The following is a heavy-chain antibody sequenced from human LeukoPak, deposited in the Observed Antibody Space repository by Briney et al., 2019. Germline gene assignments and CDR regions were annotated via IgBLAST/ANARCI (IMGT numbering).Heavy chain of an antibody. CDR3: ARREGYGDYVWGTYRPYYFDY. Sequence: PGGSLRLSCAASGFTFSSYAMHWVRQAPGKGLEYVSAISSNGGSTYYANSVKGRFTISRDNSKNTLYLQMGSLRAEDMAVYYCARREGYGDYVWGTYRPYYFDYWGQGTLITVSS. D-gene: IGHD3-16*02. J-gene: IGHJ4*02. CDR2: ISSNGGST. CDR1: GFTFSSYA. V-gene: IGHV3-64*01.